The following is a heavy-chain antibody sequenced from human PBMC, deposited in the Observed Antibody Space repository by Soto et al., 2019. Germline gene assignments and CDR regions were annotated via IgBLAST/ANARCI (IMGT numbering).Heavy chain of an antibody. Sequence: PGGSLRLSCAASGFTFSSYGMHWVRQAPGKGLEWVAVIWYDGSNKYYADSVKGRFTISRDNSKNTLYLQMNSLRAEDTAVYYCARDSLSIVVVPAAMSPYYYGMDVWGQGTTVTVSS. D-gene: IGHD2-2*01. CDR3: ARDSLSIVVVPAAMSPYYYGMDV. CDR1: GFTFSSYG. CDR2: IWYDGSNK. V-gene: IGHV3-33*01. J-gene: IGHJ6*02.